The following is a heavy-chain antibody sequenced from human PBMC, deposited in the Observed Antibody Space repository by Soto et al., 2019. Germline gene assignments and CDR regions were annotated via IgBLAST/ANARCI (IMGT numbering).Heavy chain of an antibody. Sequence: ASVKVSCKASGYTFTSYAMHWVRQAPGQRLEWMGWINAGNGNTKYSQKFQGRVTMTRDTSTSTVYMELSSLRSEDTAVYYCVREITMVRGVISYYYGMDVWGRGTTVTVSS. CDR3: VREITMVRGVISYYYGMDV. D-gene: IGHD3-10*01. V-gene: IGHV1-3*01. CDR2: INAGNGNT. CDR1: GYTFTSYA. J-gene: IGHJ6*02.